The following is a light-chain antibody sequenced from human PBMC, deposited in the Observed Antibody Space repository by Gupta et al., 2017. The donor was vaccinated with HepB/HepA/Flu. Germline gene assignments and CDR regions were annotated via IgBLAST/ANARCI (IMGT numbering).Light chain of an antibody. V-gene: IGKV1-39*01. Sequence: DIQMTQSPSSLSASVGDRVTITCRASQSISSYLNWYQQKPGKAPKLLIYAASNLQSGVPSRFSGSGSGTDFTLTIGSLQPEDFAAYYCQQRYSTPRTFGQGTKVEIK. CDR1: QSISSY. J-gene: IGKJ1*01. CDR3: QQRYSTPRT. CDR2: AAS.